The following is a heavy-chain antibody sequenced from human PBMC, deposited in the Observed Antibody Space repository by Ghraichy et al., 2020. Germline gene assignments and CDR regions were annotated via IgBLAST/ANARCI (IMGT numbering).Heavy chain of an antibody. CDR1: GGSISSYY. Sequence: SQTLSLTCTVSGGSISSYYWSWIRQPPGKGLEWIGYIYYSGSTNYNPSLKSRVTISVDTSKNQFSLKLSSVTAADTAVYYCARHSVGCSGGSCHKGDFDYWGQGTLVTVSS. J-gene: IGHJ4*02. CDR2: IYYSGST. V-gene: IGHV4-59*08. CDR3: ARHSVGCSGGSCHKGDFDY. D-gene: IGHD2-15*01.